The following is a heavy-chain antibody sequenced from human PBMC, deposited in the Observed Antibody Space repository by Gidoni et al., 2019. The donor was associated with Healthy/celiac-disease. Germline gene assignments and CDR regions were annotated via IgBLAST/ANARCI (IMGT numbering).Heavy chain of an antibody. V-gene: IGHV5-51*01. CDR3: ARHGLLDYSSSSSFDY. CDR1: GYSFTSYW. CDR2: IYPGDSDT. Sequence: EVQLVQSGAEVKKPGESLKISCKGSGYSFTSYWIGWVRQMPGKGLEWMGIIYPGDSDTRYSPSFQGQVTISADKSISTAYLQWSSLKASDTAMYYCARHGLLDYSSSSSFDYWGQGTLVTVSS. D-gene: IGHD6-6*01. J-gene: IGHJ4*02.